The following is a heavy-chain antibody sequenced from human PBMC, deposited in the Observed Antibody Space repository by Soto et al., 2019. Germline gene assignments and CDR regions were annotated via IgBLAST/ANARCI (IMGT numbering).Heavy chain of an antibody. CDR3: VRDVDGSGSYYTDF. V-gene: IGHV1-18*01. D-gene: IGHD3-10*01. J-gene: IGHJ4*02. Sequence: QVQLVQSGAEVKKPGASVKVSCKASGYMFISYGINWVRQAPGQGLEWMGWISAHNGNTKYAQKFQGRVTMTTDTSTSTAYMEMRSLRSDDTAVYYCVRDVDGSGSYYTDFWGPGTLVTVSS. CDR2: ISAHNGNT. CDR1: GYMFISYG.